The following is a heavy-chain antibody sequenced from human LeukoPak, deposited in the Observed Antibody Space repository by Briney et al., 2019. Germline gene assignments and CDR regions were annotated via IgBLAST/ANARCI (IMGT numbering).Heavy chain of an antibody. J-gene: IGHJ4*02. D-gene: IGHD3-22*01. Sequence: GGSLRLSCTASGFSFGDYAMSWVRQAPGKGLEWVGFIRSKGYGGTTEYAASVKGRFTISRDYSKSIAYLQLNSLKTEDTAVYYCAREKPFYDSSGYYYPIAFDYWGQGTLVTVSS. V-gene: IGHV3-49*04. CDR3: AREKPFYDSSGYYYPIAFDY. CDR2: IRSKGYGGTT. CDR1: GFSFGDYA.